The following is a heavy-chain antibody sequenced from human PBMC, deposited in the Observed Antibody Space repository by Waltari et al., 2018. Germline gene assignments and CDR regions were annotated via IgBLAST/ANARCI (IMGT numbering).Heavy chain of an antibody. Sequence: EVQLVQSGAAVKKPGESLRISCKASGYSFTSSWISCVRQMPGKGLEWMGRIDPSDSYTNYSPSFQGHVTISADKSISTAYLQWSSLKASDTAMYYCARLRNYGSGSTSLSGMDVWGQGTTVTVSS. V-gene: IGHV5-10-1*03. J-gene: IGHJ6*02. CDR2: IDPSDSYT. D-gene: IGHD3-10*01. CDR3: ARLRNYGSGSTSLSGMDV. CDR1: GYSFTSSW.